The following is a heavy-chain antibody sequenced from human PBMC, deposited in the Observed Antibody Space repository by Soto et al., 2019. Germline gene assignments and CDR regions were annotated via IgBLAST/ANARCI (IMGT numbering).Heavy chain of an antibody. J-gene: IGHJ6*02. V-gene: IGHV3-30*18. CDR1: GFTFSSYG. D-gene: IGHD3-3*01. Sequence: GGSLRLSCAASGFTFSSYGMHWVRQAPGKGLEWVAVISYDGSNKYYADSVKGRFTISRDNSKNTLYPQMNSLRAEDTAVYYCAKGIFGVVIPYGMDVWGQGTTVTVSS. CDR3: AKGIFGVVIPYGMDV. CDR2: ISYDGSNK.